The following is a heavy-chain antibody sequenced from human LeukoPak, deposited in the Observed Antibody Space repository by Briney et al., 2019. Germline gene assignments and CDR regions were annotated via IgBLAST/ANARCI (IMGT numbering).Heavy chain of an antibody. V-gene: IGHV1-18*01. CDR3: ARVAGVSYNYFDS. CDR2: ITPYNGDT. J-gene: IGHJ4*02. D-gene: IGHD1-26*01. CDR1: GYTFITYG. Sequence: GASVNVSCKASGYTFITYGITWMRQAPGQGLEWMGWITPYNGDTNYAQNLQDRVTMTTDTSTSTAYMELRSLRSDDTAVYFCARVAGVSYNYFDSWGQGTLVTVSS.